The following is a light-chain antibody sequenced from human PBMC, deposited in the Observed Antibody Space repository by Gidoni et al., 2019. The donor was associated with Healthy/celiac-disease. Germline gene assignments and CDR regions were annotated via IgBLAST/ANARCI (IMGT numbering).Light chain of an antibody. CDR1: ALPKQY. CDR2: KDS. Sequence: SYDLTQPPSVSVSPGQTARITCPGAALPKQYAYWYQQKPGQAPVLVIYKDSERPSGIPERFSGSSSGTTVTLTISGVQAEDEADYYCQSADSSGIWVFGGGTKLTVL. V-gene: IGLV3-25*02. J-gene: IGLJ3*02. CDR3: QSADSSGIWV.